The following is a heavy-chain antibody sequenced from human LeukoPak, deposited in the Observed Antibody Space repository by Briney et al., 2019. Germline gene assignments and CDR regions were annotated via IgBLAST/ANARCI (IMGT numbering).Heavy chain of an antibody. CDR3: ARSIAVAGYYLDY. V-gene: IGHV4-59*01. CDR1: GGSISSYY. J-gene: IGHJ4*02. Sequence: SETLSLTCTVSGGSISSYYWSWIRQPPGKGLEWIGYIYYSGSTNHNPSLKSRVTISVDTSKNQFSLKLSSVTAADTAVYYCARSIAVAGYYLDYWGQGTLVTVSS. D-gene: IGHD6-19*01. CDR2: IYYSGST.